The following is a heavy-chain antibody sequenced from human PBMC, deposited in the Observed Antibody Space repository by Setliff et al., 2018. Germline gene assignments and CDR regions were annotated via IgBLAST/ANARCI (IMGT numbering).Heavy chain of an antibody. J-gene: IGHJ4*02. CDR1: GYSFTSHY. CDR2: INPGGLSS. CDR3: ARAGLAAAGRKGVFDH. Sequence: ASVKVSCKTSGYSFTSHYMHWVRQAPGQGLEWMGIINPGGLSSSSTQKFEGRVTMTRDTSTSTVYMELNILTSDDTAVYYCARAGLAAAGRKGVFDHWGQGTLVTVSS. D-gene: IGHD6-25*01. V-gene: IGHV1-46*01.